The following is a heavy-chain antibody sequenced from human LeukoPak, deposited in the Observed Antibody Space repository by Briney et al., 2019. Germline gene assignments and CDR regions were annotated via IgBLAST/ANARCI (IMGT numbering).Heavy chain of an antibody. CDR1: GFTVSSNY. Sequence: GGSLRLSCAASGFTVSSNYMSWVRQAPGKGLERVSVIYSGGSTYYADSVKGRFTISRDNSKNTLYLQMNSLRAEDTAVYYCAREHCSGGSCYHAFDYWGQGTLVTVSS. V-gene: IGHV3-53*01. J-gene: IGHJ4*02. D-gene: IGHD2-15*01. CDR2: IYSGGST. CDR3: AREHCSGGSCYHAFDY.